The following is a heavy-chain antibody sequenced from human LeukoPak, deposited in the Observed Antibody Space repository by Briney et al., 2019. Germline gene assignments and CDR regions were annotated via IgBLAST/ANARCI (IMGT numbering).Heavy chain of an antibody. D-gene: IGHD6-13*01. CDR3: ARDLGAAGSEYFRH. CDR2: TSSDGSKK. CDR1: GFTFSSYA. Sequence: AGRSLRLSCAASGFTFSSYAMHWVRQAPGKGLKWVAATSSDGSKKYFADSVKGRFTISRDNSKNTLYLQMNTVKTDDTAMYYCARDLGAAGSEYFRHWGQGTLVTVSS. J-gene: IGHJ1*01. V-gene: IGHV3-30*04.